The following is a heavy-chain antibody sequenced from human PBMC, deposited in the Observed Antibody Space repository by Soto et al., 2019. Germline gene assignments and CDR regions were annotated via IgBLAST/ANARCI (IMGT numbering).Heavy chain of an antibody. CDR1: GFTFRNIW. V-gene: IGHV3-15*07. J-gene: IGHJ4*02. Sequence: EVQLVESGGGWVEPGGSLRLSCAASGFTFRNIWMNWVRQAPGKAPEWVGRIKSNIDGGTTDYAAPVKGRFTISRDDSNQTLYLQMNSLETEDTAVYYCTTAQLRTSPWLFWGQGTLVTVSS. CDR3: TTAQLRTSPWLF. D-gene: IGHD2-21*01. CDR2: IKSNIDGGTT.